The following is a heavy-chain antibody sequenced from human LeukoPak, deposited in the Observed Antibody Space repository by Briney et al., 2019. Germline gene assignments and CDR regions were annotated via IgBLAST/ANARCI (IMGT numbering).Heavy chain of an antibody. CDR1: GFTVSSNY. Sequence: PGGSLRLSCAASGFTVSSNYMSWVRQAPGKGLEWVSVIYSGGSTYYADFVKGRFTISRDNSMNTLYLQMNSLRAEDTAVYYCARGRDGYNSDYWGQGTLVTVSS. CDR3: ARGRDGYNSDY. J-gene: IGHJ4*02. V-gene: IGHV3-66*02. CDR2: IYSGGST. D-gene: IGHD5-24*01.